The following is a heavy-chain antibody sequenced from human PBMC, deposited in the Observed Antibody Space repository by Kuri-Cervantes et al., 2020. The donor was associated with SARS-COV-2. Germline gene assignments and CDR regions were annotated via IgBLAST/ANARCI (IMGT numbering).Heavy chain of an antibody. J-gene: IGHJ4*02. CDR2: INPNSGGT. CDR3: ARDLRWAAAGKATSIDY. V-gene: IGHV1-2*02. CDR1: GYTFTSYY. D-gene: IGHD6-13*01. Sequence: PSVKVSCKASGYTFTSYYMHWVRQAPGQGLEWMGWINPNSGGTNYAQKFQGRVTMTRDTSISTAYMELSRLRSDDTAVHYCARDLRWAAAGKATSIDYWGQGTLVTVSS.